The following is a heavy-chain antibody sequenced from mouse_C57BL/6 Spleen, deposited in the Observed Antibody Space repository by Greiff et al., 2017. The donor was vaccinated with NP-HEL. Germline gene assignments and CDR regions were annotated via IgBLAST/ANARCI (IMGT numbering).Heavy chain of an antibody. CDR1: GFTFSDYG. CDR3: ARVTGGLDY. D-gene: IGHD4-1*01. J-gene: IGHJ2*01. V-gene: IGHV5-17*01. Sequence: EVKVVESGGGLVKPGGSLKLSCAASGFTFSDYGMHWVRQAPEQGLEWVAYISSGSSTIYYADTVQGRFTISRDNAKNTLFLQMTSLRSEDTAMYYCARVTGGLDYWGQGTTLTVSS. CDR2: ISSGSSTI.